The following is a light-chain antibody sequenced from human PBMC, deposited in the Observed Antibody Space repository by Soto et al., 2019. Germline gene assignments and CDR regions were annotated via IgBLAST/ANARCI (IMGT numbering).Light chain of an antibody. V-gene: IGKV1-9*01. CDR3: HQVYTYPRT. Sequence: IQLTLSPSSLSASVGDRVTITCRASQGVRSYLACFQQRPGKAPKLLIFGASTLQNGVPARFSGGGFGTEFTLTITSLQPEDFATYYCHQVYTYPRTFGQGTKVEIK. CDR2: GAS. CDR1: QGVRSY. J-gene: IGKJ1*01.